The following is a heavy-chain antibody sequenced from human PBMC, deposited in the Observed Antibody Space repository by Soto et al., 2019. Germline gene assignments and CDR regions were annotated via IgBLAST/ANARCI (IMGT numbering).Heavy chain of an antibody. J-gene: IGHJ6*02. V-gene: IGHV3-23*01. Sequence: PGGSLRLSCAVSGFTFSSYAMSWVRQAPGKGLEWVSAIIGSGGSTYYADSVKGRFTISRDNSRNTLYLQMNSLRAEDTAVDYCWGGRTVARPYHYYYGMXVWGQGTTVTVSS. D-gene: IGHD3-16*01. CDR3: WGGRTVARPYHYYYGMXV. CDR1: GFTFSSYA. CDR2: IIGSGGST.